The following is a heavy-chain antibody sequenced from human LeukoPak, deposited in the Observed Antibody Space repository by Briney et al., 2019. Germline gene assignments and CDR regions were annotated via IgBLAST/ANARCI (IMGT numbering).Heavy chain of an antibody. CDR3: ASGYSGNYGTWAF. V-gene: IGHV3-64*01. CDR2: ISSNGGST. CDR1: GFTFSNYA. Sequence: PGGSLRLSCAASGFTFSNYAMHWVRQAPGKGLEYVSAISSNGGSTYYANSVEGRFTISRDNSKNTLYLQMGSLRAEDMAVYYCASGYSGNYGTWAFWGQGTLVTVSS. D-gene: IGHD1-26*01. J-gene: IGHJ4*02.